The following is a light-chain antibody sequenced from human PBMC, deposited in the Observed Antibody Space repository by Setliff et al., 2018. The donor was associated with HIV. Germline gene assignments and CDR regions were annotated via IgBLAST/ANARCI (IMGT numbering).Light chain of an antibody. CDR1: SSNIGAAYD. V-gene: IGLV1-44*01. J-gene: IGLJ3*02. CDR3: ASWDDSLNGWV. CDR2: TNN. Sequence: KRVTISCTGSSSNIGAAYDVNWYQQLPGTAPKLLIYTNNQRPSGVPDRFSGSKSGTSASLAISGLQSEDEADYHCASWDDSLNGWVFGGGTKVTVL.